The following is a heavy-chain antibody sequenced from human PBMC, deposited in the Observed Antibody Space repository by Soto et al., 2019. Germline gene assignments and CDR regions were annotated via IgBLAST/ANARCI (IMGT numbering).Heavy chain of an antibody. Sequence: PGEPLKISCKGSGYRFANYCIAWVRQMPGQGLEWMGIFYSGESDTRYSPSFQGQVVIPGDKSINNAYPQWTSLPASETAMYSVARGSSGFSDYWGQGTLVTVSS. D-gene: IGHD6-19*01. V-gene: IGHV5-51*01. CDR1: GYRFANYC. CDR3: ARGSSGFSDY. CDR2: FYSGESDT. J-gene: IGHJ4*02.